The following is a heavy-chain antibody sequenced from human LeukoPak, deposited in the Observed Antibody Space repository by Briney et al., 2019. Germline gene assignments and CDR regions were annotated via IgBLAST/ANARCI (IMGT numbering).Heavy chain of an antibody. CDR2: ISYDGSNK. D-gene: IGHD3-10*01. CDR3: AKDRMVRGRLYYYGMDV. J-gene: IGHJ6*02. V-gene: IGHV3-30*18. CDR1: GFTFSSYG. Sequence: PGASLRLSCAASGFTFSSYGMHWVRQAPGKGLEWVAVISYDGSNKYYADSVKGRFTISRDNSKNTLYLQMNSLRAEDTAVYYCAKDRMVRGRLYYYGMDVWGQGTTVTVSS.